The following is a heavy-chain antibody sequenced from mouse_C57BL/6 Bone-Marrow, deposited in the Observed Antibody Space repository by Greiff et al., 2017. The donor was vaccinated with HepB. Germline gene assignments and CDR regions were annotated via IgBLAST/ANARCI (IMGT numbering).Heavy chain of an antibody. CDR3: ARDSDYSNYGWYFDV. Sequence: EVKLVESGGGLVKPGGSLKLSCAASGFTFSSYAMSWVRQTPEKRLEWVATISDGGSYTYYPDNVKGRFTISRDNAKNNLYLQMSHLKSEDTALYYCARDSDYSNYGWYFDVWGTGTTVTVSS. CDR2: ISDGGSYT. V-gene: IGHV5-4*01. D-gene: IGHD2-5*01. CDR1: GFTFSSYA. J-gene: IGHJ1*03.